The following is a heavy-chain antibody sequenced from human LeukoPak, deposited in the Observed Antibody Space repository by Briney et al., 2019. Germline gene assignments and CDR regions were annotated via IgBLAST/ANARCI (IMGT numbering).Heavy chain of an antibody. CDR2: INPNSGGT. J-gene: IGHJ4*02. CDR3: ARRAGAYSHPYDY. CDR1: EYIFTDDY. Sequence: ASVKVSCKPSEYIFTDDYMHWVRQTPGQGLEWMGWINPNSGGTRYPQKFQGRVTMTRDTAISTGYMELSGLRSDDTAVYYCARRAGAYSHPYDYWGQGTLVTVSS. V-gene: IGHV1-2*02. D-gene: IGHD4/OR15-4a*01.